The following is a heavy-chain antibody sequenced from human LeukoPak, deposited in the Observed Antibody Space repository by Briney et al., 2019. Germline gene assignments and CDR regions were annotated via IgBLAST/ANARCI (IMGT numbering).Heavy chain of an antibody. CDR2: INTNTGNP. V-gene: IGHV7-4-1*02. Sequence: GASVKVSCKASGNTFTSYAMNWVRQAPGQGLEWMGWINTNTGNPTYAQGFTGRFVFSLDTSVSTAYLQISSLKAEDTAVYYCARSIETIVVVVAATLDPWGQGTLVTVSS. J-gene: IGHJ5*02. D-gene: IGHD2-15*01. CDR3: ARSIETIVVVVAATLDP. CDR1: GNTFTSYA.